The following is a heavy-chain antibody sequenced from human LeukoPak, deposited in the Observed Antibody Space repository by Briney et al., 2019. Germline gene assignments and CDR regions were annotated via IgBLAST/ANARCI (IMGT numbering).Heavy chain of an antibody. J-gene: IGHJ6*03. Sequence: GGSLRLSCAASGFTVSSNYMTWVRQAPGKGLEWVSVLYSNGDTYYADSVKGRFTISRDNSKNTLYLQMNSLRAEDTAVYYCASSGYYSHYYYYYMDVWGKGTTVTVSS. V-gene: IGHV3-53*01. CDR1: GFTVSSNY. D-gene: IGHD3-3*01. CDR2: LYSNGDT. CDR3: ASSGYYSHYYYYYMDV.